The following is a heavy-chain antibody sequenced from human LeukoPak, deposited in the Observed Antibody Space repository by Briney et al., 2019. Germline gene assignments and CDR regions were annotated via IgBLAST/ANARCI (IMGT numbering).Heavy chain of an antibody. V-gene: IGHV3-48*03. Sequence: QAGGSLRLSCAASGFTFSSYEMNWVRQAPGKGLEWVSYISSSGGTIYYADSVKGRFTISRDNAKNSLYLQMNSLRAEDTAVYYGAELVITMIGGVWGKGTTVTISS. CDR3: AELVITMIGGV. CDR1: GFTFSSYE. CDR2: ISSSGGTI. D-gene: IGHD3-10*02. J-gene: IGHJ6*03.